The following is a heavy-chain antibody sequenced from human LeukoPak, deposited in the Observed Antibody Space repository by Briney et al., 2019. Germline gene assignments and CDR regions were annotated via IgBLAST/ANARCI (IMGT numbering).Heavy chain of an antibody. CDR3: ASANPTGSDWFDP. CDR1: GGTFSSYA. D-gene: IGHD2-15*01. V-gene: IGHV1-69*04. Sequence: SVKVSCKASGGTFSSYAISWVRQAPGQGLEWMGRIIPILGIANYAQKFQGRVTITADKSTSTAYMELSSLRSEDTAVYYCASANPTGSDWFDPWGQGTLVTVSS. CDR2: IIPILGIA. J-gene: IGHJ5*02.